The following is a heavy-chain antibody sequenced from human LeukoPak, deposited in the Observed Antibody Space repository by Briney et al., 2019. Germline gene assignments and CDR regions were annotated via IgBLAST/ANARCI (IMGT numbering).Heavy chain of an antibody. D-gene: IGHD1-7*01. Sequence: PSETLSLTCTVSDGSISRYYWSWIRQPPGKGLEWLGNIFHSGSTNYNPSLKSRVTISVDTSKNQFSLKLSSATAADTAVYYCAKSRGGTTTYAFDQWGQGTLVIVSS. CDR2: IFHSGST. CDR1: DGSISRYY. J-gene: IGHJ4*02. CDR3: AKSRGGTTTYAFDQ. V-gene: IGHV4-59*08.